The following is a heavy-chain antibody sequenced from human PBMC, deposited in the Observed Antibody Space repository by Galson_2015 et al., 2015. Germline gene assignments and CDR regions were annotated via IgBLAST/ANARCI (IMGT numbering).Heavy chain of an antibody. CDR2: LSSDATKK. D-gene: IGHD3-22*01. V-gene: IGHV3-30-3*01. Sequence: SLRLSCAASGFSFSTSAMHWVRQAPGKGLEWVSVLSSDATKKYYADSVEGRFSISRDISTNTLYLQMNSLTPDDTAFYYCAREFYYDNNGADFWGQGTLVIVSS. J-gene: IGHJ4*02. CDR1: GFSFSTSA. CDR3: AREFYYDNNGADF.